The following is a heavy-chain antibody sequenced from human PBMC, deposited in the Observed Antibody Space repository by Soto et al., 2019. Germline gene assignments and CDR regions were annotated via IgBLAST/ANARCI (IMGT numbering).Heavy chain of an antibody. V-gene: IGHV4-61*01. Sequence: QVQLQESGPGLVRPSETLSLTCTVSGASISSMSHYWSWIRQSPGKGLEWIGYMYITGSTNYNPSLKSRMSISLDTSKNQFSPKLSSVTAADTGVYYCARNAIFGVVTGLDYWGQGSLVTVSP. CDR2: MYITGST. J-gene: IGHJ4*02. CDR1: GASISSMSHY. D-gene: IGHD3-3*01. CDR3: ARNAIFGVVTGLDY.